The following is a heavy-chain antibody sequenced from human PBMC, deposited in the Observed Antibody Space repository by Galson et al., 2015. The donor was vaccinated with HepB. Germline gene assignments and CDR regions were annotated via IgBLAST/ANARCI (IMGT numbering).Heavy chain of an antibody. CDR2: VKSKSYGGTT. J-gene: IGHJ4*02. V-gene: IGHV3-15*05. CDR3: TPGGRTHPASY. Sequence: SLRLSCAASGFTFSDAWMSWVRQAPGRGLEWLGRVKSKSYGGTTDYAAPVKGRITISRDDSKATLYLQMNSLKTEDTAVYYCTPGGRTHPASYWGQGTLVSVSS. D-gene: IGHD3-16*01. CDR1: GFTFSDAW.